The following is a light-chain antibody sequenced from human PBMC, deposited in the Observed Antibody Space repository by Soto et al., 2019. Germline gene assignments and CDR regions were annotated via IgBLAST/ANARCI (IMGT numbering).Light chain of an antibody. CDR2: SNN. CDR3: AVWDGSLNGWV. Sequence: QSVLTQPLSASGTPGQRVTISCSGSSSNIGRDTVNWYQQLPGTAPKLLIYSNNQRPSGVPDRFSGSKSGTSASLAISGLQSEDEADYYCAVWDGSLNGWVFGGGTKVTVL. J-gene: IGLJ3*02. CDR1: SSNIGRDT. V-gene: IGLV1-44*01.